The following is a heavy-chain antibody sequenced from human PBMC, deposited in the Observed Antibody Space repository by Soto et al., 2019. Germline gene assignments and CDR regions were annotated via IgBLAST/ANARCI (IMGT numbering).Heavy chain of an antibody. CDR1: GFTFSTYN. V-gene: IGHV3-21*01. CDR3: AREDTYGLEYFDY. Sequence: EVQLVESGGGLVKPGGSLRLSCAASGFTFSTYNMNWVRQAPGKGLEWVSSISSSSSYIYYSDSVRGRFIISRDNAKNSLYLQMSSLRAEDTAVYYCAREDTYGLEYFDYWGQGTLVTVSS. CDR2: ISSSSSYI. D-gene: IGHD5-18*01. J-gene: IGHJ4*02.